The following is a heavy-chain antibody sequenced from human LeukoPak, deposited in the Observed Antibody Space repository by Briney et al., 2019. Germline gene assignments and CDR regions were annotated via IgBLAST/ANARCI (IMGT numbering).Heavy chain of an antibody. CDR3: AKRPTWEDSSGYYDY. V-gene: IGHV1-2*02. J-gene: IGHJ4*02. CDR2: INPNSGGT. Sequence: GASVKVSCKASGYTFTGYYMHWVRQAPGQGLEWMGWINPNSGGTNYAQKFQGRVTMTRDTSISTAYMELRRLRSDDTAVYYCAKRPTWEDSSGYYDYWGQGTLVTVSS. D-gene: IGHD3-22*01. CDR1: GYTFTGYY.